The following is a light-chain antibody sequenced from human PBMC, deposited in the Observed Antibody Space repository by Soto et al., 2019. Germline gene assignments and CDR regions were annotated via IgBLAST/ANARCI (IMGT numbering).Light chain of an antibody. Sequence: QSVLTPPASVSGSPGRSITISCSGTSRDVGGYNYVTWYQQHPGKAPKLRIYEVSNRPSGVSNRFSVSKSGNTASLTIYGIQAEDEADYYCSSYTSSSTRAVFGGGTKRTVL. CDR1: SRDVGGYNY. V-gene: IGLV2-14*01. CDR3: SSYTSSSTRAV. CDR2: EVS. J-gene: IGLJ2*01.